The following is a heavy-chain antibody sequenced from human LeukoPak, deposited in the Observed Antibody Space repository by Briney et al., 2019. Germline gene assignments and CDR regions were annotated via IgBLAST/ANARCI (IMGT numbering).Heavy chain of an antibody. Sequence: GESLKISCKGSGYSFTSYWIGWVRQMPGKGLEWMGIIYPGDSDTRYSPSFQGQVTISADKSISTAYLQWSSLKASDTAMYYCARLTGYCSSTSCYPGALDIWGQGTMVTVSS. CDR3: ARLTGYCSSTSCYPGALDI. V-gene: IGHV5-51*01. CDR1: GYSFTSYW. D-gene: IGHD2-2*01. CDR2: IYPGDSDT. J-gene: IGHJ3*02.